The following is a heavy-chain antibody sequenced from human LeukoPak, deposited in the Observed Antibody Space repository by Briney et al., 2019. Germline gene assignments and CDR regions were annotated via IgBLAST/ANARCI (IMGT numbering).Heavy chain of an antibody. Sequence: GGSLRLSCAASGFTFSSYTMNWVRQPPGKGLEWVSNIGTSSTTIYYADSVKGRFTISRDNAKNSLYLQMNSLRADDTAVYYCARFAAGGSYYYYMDFWGKGTTVTVSS. D-gene: IGHD6-25*01. CDR1: GFTFSSYT. V-gene: IGHV3-48*01. CDR3: ARFAAGGSYYYYMDF. CDR2: IGTSSTTI. J-gene: IGHJ6*03.